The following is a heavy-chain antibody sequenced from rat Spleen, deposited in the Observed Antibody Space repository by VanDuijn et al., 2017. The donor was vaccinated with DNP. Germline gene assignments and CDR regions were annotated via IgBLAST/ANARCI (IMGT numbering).Heavy chain of an antibody. CDR3: AIYFYSGDNWFAY. V-gene: IGHV5-25*01. CDR2: ITTSGGRT. D-gene: IGHD1-1*01. J-gene: IGHJ3*01. CDR1: GFTFSDCY. Sequence: EVQLVESGGGLVQPGRSLKLSCAASGFTFSDCYLAWVRQAPKKGLEWVASITTSGGRTYYPDSVRGRFTISRDNAKNTLYLQMNSLRSEDTATYYCAIYFYSGDNWFAYWGQGTLVTVSS.